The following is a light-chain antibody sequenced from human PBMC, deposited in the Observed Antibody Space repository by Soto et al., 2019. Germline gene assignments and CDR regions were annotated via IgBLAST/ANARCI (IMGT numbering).Light chain of an antibody. V-gene: IGKV3-20*01. CDR2: GAS. CDR1: QSVSSTY. Sequence: EIVLTQSPGTLSLSPGERATLSCRASQSVSSTYLAWYQQKPGQAPRLRIYGASSWATGIPDRFSGSGSWTGFTLTISRLEPEDVAVYYCQQYGSSPRTFGQGTKVEIK. J-gene: IGKJ1*01. CDR3: QQYGSSPRT.